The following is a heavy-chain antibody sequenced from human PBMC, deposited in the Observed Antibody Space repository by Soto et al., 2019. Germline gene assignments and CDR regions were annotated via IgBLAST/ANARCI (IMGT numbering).Heavy chain of an antibody. Sequence: EVQLLESGGALVQPGGSLRLSCAASGFTFNSYVMTWVRQAPGEGLEGFSSISRSGRGSAYYADSVKGRFTISRDNSENTLFLQMNNLRDEDTALYYCARGRYLDSSDYWVANLPFDHWGLGTLVTVSS. CDR2: ISRSGRGSA. V-gene: IGHV3-23*01. CDR1: GFTFNSYV. CDR3: ARGRYLDSSDYWVANLPFDH. J-gene: IGHJ4*02. D-gene: IGHD3-22*01.